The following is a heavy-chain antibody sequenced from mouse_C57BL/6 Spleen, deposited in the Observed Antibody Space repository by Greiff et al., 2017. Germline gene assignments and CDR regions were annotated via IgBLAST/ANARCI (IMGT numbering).Heavy chain of an antibody. V-gene: IGHV1-53*01. D-gene: IGHD2-4*01. Sequence: QVQLQQPGTELVKPGASVKLSCKASGYTFTSYWMHWVKQRPGQGLEWIGNINPSNGGTNYNEKFKSKATLTVDKSSSTAYMQLSSLTSEDSAVYYCAREGPYYDYDEGYFDVWGTGTTVTVSS. CDR2: INPSNGGT. CDR3: AREGPYYDYDEGYFDV. J-gene: IGHJ1*03. CDR1: GYTFTSYW.